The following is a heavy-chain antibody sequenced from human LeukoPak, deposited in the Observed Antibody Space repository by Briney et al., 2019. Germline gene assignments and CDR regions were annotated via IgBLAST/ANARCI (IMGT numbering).Heavy chain of an antibody. CDR1: GGTFSSYA. Sequence: GSSVKVSCKPSGGTFSSYAISWVRQAPGQGLEWMGGIIPIFGTANYAQKFQGRVTITADESTSTAYMELSSLRSEDTAVYYCARESQYYDFWSGYRPYYFDYWGQGTLVTVPS. D-gene: IGHD3-3*01. CDR2: IIPIFGTA. V-gene: IGHV1-69*13. CDR3: ARESQYYDFWSGYRPYYFDY. J-gene: IGHJ4*02.